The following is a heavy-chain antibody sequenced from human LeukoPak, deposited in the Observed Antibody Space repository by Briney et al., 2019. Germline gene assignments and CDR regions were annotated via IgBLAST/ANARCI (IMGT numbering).Heavy chain of an antibody. V-gene: IGHV3-7*01. Sequence: GGSLRLSCAASGFSFSNYWMSWVRQAPGKGLEWVANIKHDGIEMNYADSAKGRFTISRDNARNSLYLQMTSLRAEDTALYYCTRATGWYPDYWGQGTLITVSS. CDR2: IKHDGIEM. D-gene: IGHD6-19*01. CDR1: GFSFSNYW. CDR3: TRATGWYPDY. J-gene: IGHJ4*02.